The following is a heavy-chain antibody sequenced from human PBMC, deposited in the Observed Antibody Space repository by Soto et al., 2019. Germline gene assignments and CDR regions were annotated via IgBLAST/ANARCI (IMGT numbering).Heavy chain of an antibody. CDR1: GFPVNYYD. CDR3: ARRSSRGRPAHGTYFDY. Sequence: EVQLLESGGGLVQPGGSLRLSCAVSGFPVNYYDLSWVRQPPGKGLEWVSGMSGVDDSKSYADSVKGRLTISRDNAKNILFIQMNNLGAADTATYYCARRSSRGRPAHGTYFDYWGQGTLVTVSS. J-gene: IGHJ4*02. D-gene: IGHD3-10*01. CDR2: MSGVDDSK. V-gene: IGHV3-23*01.